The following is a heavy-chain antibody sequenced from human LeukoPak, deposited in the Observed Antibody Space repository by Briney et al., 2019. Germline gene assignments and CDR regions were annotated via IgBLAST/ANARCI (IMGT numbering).Heavy chain of an antibody. V-gene: IGHV4-59*01. Sequence: PSESLSLTRTLSGGSISGYYWSWVRPPPGKGLEWSGYIYYTVSTNYNPPLKSRVTISVDTSKNQFSLKLRSVTAAHTALYYFARAFSSGWYPYSIGVLWLDYWGERTLVTVSS. D-gene: IGHD6-19*01. CDR2: IYYTVST. CDR1: GGSISGYY. CDR3: ARAFSSGWYPYSIGVLWLDY. J-gene: IGHJ4*02.